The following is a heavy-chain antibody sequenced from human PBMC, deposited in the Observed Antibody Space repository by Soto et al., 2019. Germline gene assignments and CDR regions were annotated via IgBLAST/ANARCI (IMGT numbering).Heavy chain of an antibody. D-gene: IGHD6-19*01. J-gene: IGHJ6*02. Sequence: PSETLSLTCTVSGGSISSGGYYWSWIRQHPGKGLEWIGYIYYSGSTYYNPSLKSRVTISVDTSKNQFSLKLSSVTAADTAVYYCARDRVGVASGWYYYYGMDVWGQGTTVTVSS. CDR3: ARDRVGVASGWYYYYGMDV. CDR1: GGSISSGGYY. CDR2: IYYSGST. V-gene: IGHV4-31*03.